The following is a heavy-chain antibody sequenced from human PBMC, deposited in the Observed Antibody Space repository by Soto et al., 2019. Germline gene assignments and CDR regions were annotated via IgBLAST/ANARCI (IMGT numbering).Heavy chain of an antibody. Sequence: SVKVSCRASGGTFSSYAISWVRQAPGQGLEWMGGIIPIFGTANYAQKFQGRVTITADESTSTAYMELSSLRSEDTAVYYCARGLRHGGDYYYGMDVWGQGTTVTVSS. CDR1: GGTFSSYA. J-gene: IGHJ6*02. CDR2: IIPIFGTA. D-gene: IGHD2-15*01. CDR3: ARGLRHGGDYYYGMDV. V-gene: IGHV1-69*13.